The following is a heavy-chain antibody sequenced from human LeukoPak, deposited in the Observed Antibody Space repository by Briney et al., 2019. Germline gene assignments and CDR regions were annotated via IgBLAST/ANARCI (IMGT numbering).Heavy chain of an antibody. CDR1: GFTFSSNY. V-gene: IGHV3-53*01. J-gene: IGHJ4*02. Sequence: GSLRLSCAASGFTFSSNYMSWVRQAPGKGLEWVSVIYSGGSTYYADSVKGRFTISRDNSKNTLYLQMNSLGADDTAVYFCAKDISQGYTFGSIEEDYWGQGTLVTVSS. CDR3: AKDISQGYTFGSIEEDY. CDR2: IYSGGST. D-gene: IGHD5-18*01.